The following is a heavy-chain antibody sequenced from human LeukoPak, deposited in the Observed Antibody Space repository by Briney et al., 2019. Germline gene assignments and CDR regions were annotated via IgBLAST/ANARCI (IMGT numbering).Heavy chain of an antibody. V-gene: IGHV1-69*02. CDR1: GGTFSSYT. D-gene: IGHD2-15*01. CDR2: IIPILGIA. J-gene: IGHJ4*02. Sequence: SVKVSCKASGGTFSSYTISWVRQAPGQGLEWMGRIIPILGIANYAQRFQGRVTITADKSASTAYMELSSLRSEDTAVYYCAISDCSGGSCYSDYWGQGTLVTVSS. CDR3: AISDCSGGSCYSDY.